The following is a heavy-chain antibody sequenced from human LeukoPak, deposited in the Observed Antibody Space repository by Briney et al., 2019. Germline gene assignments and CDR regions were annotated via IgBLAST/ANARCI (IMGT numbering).Heavy chain of an antibody. CDR2: INPNSGGT. D-gene: IGHD3-3*01. CDR3: SSSGVEEWQGLHF. Sequence: ASVKVSCKASGYTFTGYYMHWVRQAPGQGLEWMGWINPNSGGTNYAQKFQGRVTMTRDTSISTAYMELNSLSSEDTAVYYCSSSGVEEWQGLHFWGQGTLVTVSS. V-gene: IGHV1-2*02. J-gene: IGHJ4*02. CDR1: GYTFTGYY.